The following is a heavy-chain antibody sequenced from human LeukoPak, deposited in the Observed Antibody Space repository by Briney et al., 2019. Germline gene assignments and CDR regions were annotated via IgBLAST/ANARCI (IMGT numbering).Heavy chain of an antibody. CDR3: ARGPLVGGSGYSIAFDI. CDR2: IYYSGST. V-gene: IGHV4-59*01. Sequence: PSETLSLTCTVSGGSISSYYWSWIRQPPGKGLEWIGYIYYSGSTNYNPSLKSRVTISVDTSKNQFSLKLNSVTAADTAVYYCARGPLVGGSGYSIAFDIWGQGAMVTVSS. CDR1: GGSISSYY. J-gene: IGHJ3*02. D-gene: IGHD3-3*01.